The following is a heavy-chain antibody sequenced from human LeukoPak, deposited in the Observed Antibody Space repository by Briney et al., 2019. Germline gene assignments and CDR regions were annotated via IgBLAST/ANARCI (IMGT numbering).Heavy chain of an antibody. V-gene: IGHV3-30*04. CDR3: ARDRAAAGFDAFDI. CDR1: GFTFSSYA. D-gene: IGHD6-13*01. Sequence: GRSLRLSCAASGFTFSSYAMHWVRQAPGKGLEWVAVISHDGSNKYYADSVKGRFTISRDNSKNTLYLQMNSLRAEDTAVYYCARDRAAAGFDAFDIWGRGTMVTVSS. CDR2: ISHDGSNK. J-gene: IGHJ3*02.